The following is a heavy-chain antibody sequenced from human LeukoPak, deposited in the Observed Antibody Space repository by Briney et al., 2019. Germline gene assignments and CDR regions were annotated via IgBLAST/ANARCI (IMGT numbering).Heavy chain of an antibody. CDR2: IYYSGST. J-gene: IGHJ6*03. CDR1: GGSISSSSYY. Sequence: SETLSLTCTVSGGSISSSSYYWGWIRQPPGKGLEWIGSIYYSGSTYYNPSLKSRVTISVDTSKNQFSLKLSSVTAADTAVYYCARSTVTTAPYYYYYMDVWGKGTTVTISS. V-gene: IGHV4-39*01. CDR3: ARSTVTTAPYYYYYMDV. D-gene: IGHD4-17*01.